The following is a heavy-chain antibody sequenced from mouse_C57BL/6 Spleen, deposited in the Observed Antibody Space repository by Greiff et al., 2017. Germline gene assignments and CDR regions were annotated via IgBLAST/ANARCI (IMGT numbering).Heavy chain of an antibody. CDR3: ARDHYGSYAMDY. Sequence: QVQLQQPGTELVKPGASVKLSCKASGYTFTSYWMHWVKQRPGQGLEWIGNINPSNGGTNHNEKFKSKATLTVDKSSSTAYMQLSSLTSEDSAVYYCARDHYGSYAMDYWGQGTSVTVSS. J-gene: IGHJ4*01. CDR1: GYTFTSYW. CDR2: INPSNGGT. D-gene: IGHD1-1*02. V-gene: IGHV1-53*01.